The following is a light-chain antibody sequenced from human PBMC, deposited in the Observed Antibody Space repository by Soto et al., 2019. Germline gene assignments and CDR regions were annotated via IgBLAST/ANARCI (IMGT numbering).Light chain of an antibody. CDR2: GNN. CDR1: SSNIGAAYD. J-gene: IGLJ3*02. V-gene: IGLV1-40*01. CDR3: ESYDSSLSGWV. Sequence: QSVLTQPPSVSGAPGQKVTISCTRSSSNIGAAYDVHWYQHLPGTAPKLLIYGNNNRPSGVPDRFPGSKSGTSASLAIPGLQAEDEADYSCESYDSSLSGWVFGGGTKVTVL.